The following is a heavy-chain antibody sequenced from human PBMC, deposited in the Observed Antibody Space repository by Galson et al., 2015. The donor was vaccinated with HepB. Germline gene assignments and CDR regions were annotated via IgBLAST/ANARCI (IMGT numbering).Heavy chain of an antibody. CDR3: ARGGTREQLVRGYYYYYMDV. CDR2: INWNGGST. D-gene: IGHD6-13*01. CDR1: GFTFDDYG. J-gene: IGHJ6*03. Sequence: SLRLSCAASGFTFDDYGMSWVRQAPGKGLEWVSGINWNGGSTGYADSVKGRFTISRDNAKNSLYLQMNSLRAEDTALYHCARGGTREQLVRGYYYYYMDVWGKGTTVTVSS. V-gene: IGHV3-20*01.